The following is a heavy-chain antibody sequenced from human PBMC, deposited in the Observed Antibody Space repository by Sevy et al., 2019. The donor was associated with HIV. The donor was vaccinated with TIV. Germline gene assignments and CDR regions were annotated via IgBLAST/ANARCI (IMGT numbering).Heavy chain of an antibody. D-gene: IGHD3-10*01. V-gene: IGHV4-39*01. Sequence: SETLSLTCTVSDSSINDGFSSWGWIRQSPGKGLEWIGTIHYSGATDYNPSLKSRVTISSDASNKHFALKVTSVTAADTAIYYCARHLPGRGYYSSGPYYAIDYWGQGALVTVSS. CDR3: ARHLPGRGYYSSGPYYAIDY. J-gene: IGHJ4*02. CDR1: DSSINDGFSS. CDR2: IHYSGAT.